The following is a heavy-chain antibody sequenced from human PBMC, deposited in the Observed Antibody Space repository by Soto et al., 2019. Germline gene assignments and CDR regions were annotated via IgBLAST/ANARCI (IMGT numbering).Heavy chain of an antibody. CDR1: GYTFTNYG. CDR2: INTYNGNT. Sequence: ASVKVSCKASGYTFTNYGISWVRQAPGQGLEWMGWINTYNGNTNHAQKLQGRVTMTTDTSMSTAYMELRSLRSDDTAVYYCAKGVVVAATYFQHWGQGTLVTVSS. V-gene: IGHV1-18*01. J-gene: IGHJ1*01. D-gene: IGHD2-15*01. CDR3: AKGVVVAATYFQH.